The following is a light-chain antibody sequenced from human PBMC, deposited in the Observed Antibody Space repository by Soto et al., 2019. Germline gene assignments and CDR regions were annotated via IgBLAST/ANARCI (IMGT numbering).Light chain of an antibody. J-gene: IGKJ2*01. CDR2: DPS. CDR1: QSISNW. V-gene: IGKV1-5*01. CDR3: QHYKSYSYT. Sequence: DIQITQSPSILSASVGDIVTITCRASQSISNWLAWYQQKPGRAPKVLIYDPSRLQSGVPSRFSGSGSGTEFTLTISILQPDYIATYYCQHYKSYSYTFGQGTNLEI.